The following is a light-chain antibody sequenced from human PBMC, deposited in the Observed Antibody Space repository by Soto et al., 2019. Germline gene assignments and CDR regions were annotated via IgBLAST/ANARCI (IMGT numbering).Light chain of an antibody. J-gene: IGKJ1*01. V-gene: IGKV1-5*01. CDR2: DAS. Sequence: GDRVTITCRASQSISSWLAWYQQKPGKAPKLLIYDASSLESGVPSRFSGSGSGTECTITISSLQPDDFATYDGQQYNSYPWTFGQGTKVEIK. CDR3: QQYNSYPWT. CDR1: QSISSW.